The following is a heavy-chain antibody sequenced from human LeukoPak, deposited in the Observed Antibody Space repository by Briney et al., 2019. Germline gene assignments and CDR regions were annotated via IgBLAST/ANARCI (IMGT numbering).Heavy chain of an antibody. J-gene: IGHJ4*02. CDR3: ARDQGGGHTYYFDY. CDR2: ISSSSSTI. V-gene: IGHV3-48*01. Sequence: GESLKISCAASGFTFSSYNMNWVRQAPGKGLEWVSYISSSSSTIYYADSVKGRFTISRDNAKNSLYLQMNSLRAEDTAVYYCARDQGGGHTYYFDYWGQGTLVTVAS. D-gene: IGHD2-15*01. CDR1: GFTFSSYN.